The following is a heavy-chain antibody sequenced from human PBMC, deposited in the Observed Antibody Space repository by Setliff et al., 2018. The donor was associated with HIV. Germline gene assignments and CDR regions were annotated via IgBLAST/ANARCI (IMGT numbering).Heavy chain of an antibody. J-gene: IGHJ5*02. CDR3: AKGISTNAYWHGAPYNWFDP. CDR2: IDHSGNT. Sequence: SETLSLTCAVYGGSFSGYFWSWIRQPPGRGLEWIGEIDHSGNTNYNPSLKSRVTMSIDTSTNQFSLRLKSVTAADTAIYYCAKGISTNAYWHGAPYNWFDPWGQGILVTVSS. D-gene: IGHD3-16*01. CDR1: GGSFSGYF. V-gene: IGHV4-34*01.